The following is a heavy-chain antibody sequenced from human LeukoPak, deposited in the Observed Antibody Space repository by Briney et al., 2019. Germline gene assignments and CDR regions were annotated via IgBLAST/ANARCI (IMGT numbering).Heavy chain of an antibody. CDR2: ISYDGSNK. Sequence: GRSLRLSCAASGFTFSSYAMHWVRQAPGKGLEWVAVISYDGSNKYYADSVKGRFTISRDNSKNTLYLQMNSLRAEDTAVYYCARHRADWGWAAFDIWGQGTMVTVSS. CDR1: GFTFSSYA. CDR3: ARHRADWGWAAFDI. V-gene: IGHV3-30-3*01. J-gene: IGHJ3*02. D-gene: IGHD7-27*01.